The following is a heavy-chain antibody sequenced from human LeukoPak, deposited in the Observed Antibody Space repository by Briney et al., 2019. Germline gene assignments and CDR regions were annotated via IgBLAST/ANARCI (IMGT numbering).Heavy chain of an antibody. CDR1: GYTFTSYY. V-gene: IGHV1-46*01. CDR3: ARALRGFGELFDYYYYMDV. CDR2: INPSGGST. D-gene: IGHD3-10*01. Sequence: ASVKVSCKASGYTFTSYYLYWVRQAPGQGLEWMGIINPSGGSTNYAQKFQGRVTMTRNTSISTAYMELSSLRSEDTAVYYCARALRGFGELFDYYYYMDVWGKGTTVTVSS. J-gene: IGHJ6*03.